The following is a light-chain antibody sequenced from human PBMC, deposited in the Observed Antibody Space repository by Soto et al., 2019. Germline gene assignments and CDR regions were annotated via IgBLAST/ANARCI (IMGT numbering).Light chain of an antibody. CDR3: QQYENLPLT. CDR2: DAF. J-gene: IGKJ3*01. Sequence: DIPMTQSPSSLSASVGDRVTITCQASHDISNCLNWYQQKPGKAPKLLIYDAFNSETGVPSRFSGSGSGTDFTFTISSLQPEDIATYYCQQYENLPLTFGPGTKVDIK. V-gene: IGKV1-33*01. CDR1: HDISNC.